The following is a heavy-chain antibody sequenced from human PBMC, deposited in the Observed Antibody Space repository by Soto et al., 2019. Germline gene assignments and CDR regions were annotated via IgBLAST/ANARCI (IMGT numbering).Heavy chain of an antibody. CDR2: MNPNSGNT. J-gene: IGHJ4*02. V-gene: IGHV1-8*01. D-gene: IGHD1-1*01. CDR1: GYTFTSYD. Sequence: ASVKVSCKASGYTFTSYDINWVRRATGQGLEWMGWMNPNSGNTGYAQKFQGRVTMTRDTSISTAYMELSSLRSEDTAVYYCATSRGTGTTSFDYWGQGTLVTVSS. CDR3: ATSRGTGTTSFDY.